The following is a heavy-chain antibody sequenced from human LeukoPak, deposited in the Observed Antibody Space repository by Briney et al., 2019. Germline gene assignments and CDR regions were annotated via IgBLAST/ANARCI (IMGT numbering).Heavy chain of an antibody. D-gene: IGHD6-19*01. CDR3: ATDGRSSGWYGFDY. V-gene: IGHV3-74*01. Sequence: GGSLRLSCAASGLTFSSSWMHWVRQAPGKGLVWVSSINSDGSSTRYADSVKGRFTISRDNAKDTLYLQMNSLRAEDTAVYYCATDGRSSGWYGFDYWGQGILVTVSS. CDR2: INSDGSST. J-gene: IGHJ4*02. CDR1: GLTFSSSW.